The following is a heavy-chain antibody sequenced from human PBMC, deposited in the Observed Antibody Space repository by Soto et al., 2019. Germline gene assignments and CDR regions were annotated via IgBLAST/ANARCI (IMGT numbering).Heavy chain of an antibody. Sequence: GGSLRLSCAASVFTFSSCAMSWVRQAPGKGLEWVSGISGSGGSTYYADSVKSRFTISRDNSKNRLDLQMNNLRAEDTAVYYCAKVKWGCGYGDSYDSDDGGQGTLVTVS. CDR1: VFTFSSCA. V-gene: IGHV3-23*01. J-gene: IGHJ4*02. CDR2: ISGSGGST. D-gene: IGHD4-17*01. CDR3: AKVKWGCGYGDSYDSDD.